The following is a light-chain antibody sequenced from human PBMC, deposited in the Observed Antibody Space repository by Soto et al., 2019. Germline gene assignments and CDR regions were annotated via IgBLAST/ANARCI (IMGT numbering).Light chain of an antibody. CDR2: DVS. J-gene: IGLJ2*01. V-gene: IGLV2-11*01. Sequence: QSALTQPRSVSGSPGQSVTISCTGASGDVGGYNFVSWYQQHPGKAPTLMIFDVSQRPSGVPDRFSGSKSGNTASLTISGLQAEDEADYYCSSYTSSSTLGVFGGGTKLTVL. CDR3: SSYTSSSTLGV. CDR1: SGDVGGYNF.